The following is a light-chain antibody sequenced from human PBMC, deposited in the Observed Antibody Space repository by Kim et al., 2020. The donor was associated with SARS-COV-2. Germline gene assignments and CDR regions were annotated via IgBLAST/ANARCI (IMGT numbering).Light chain of an antibody. V-gene: IGKV1-16*01. CDR1: QGISHY. Sequence: DIQMTQSPSSLSASVGDRVTITCRASQGISHYLAWFQQKPGKAPKCLIYAISNLQSGVPSRFRGSGTGTDFSLTISSLQPEDFAIYYCQQYYSHPRTFGQGTQVEIK. CDR2: AIS. J-gene: IGKJ1*01. CDR3: QQYYSHPRT.